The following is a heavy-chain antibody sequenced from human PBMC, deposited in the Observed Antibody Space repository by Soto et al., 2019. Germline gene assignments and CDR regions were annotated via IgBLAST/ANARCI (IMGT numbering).Heavy chain of an antibody. D-gene: IGHD1-26*01. J-gene: IGHJ6*01. CDR1: GFTFSSYG. CDR2: ISYDGSNK. V-gene: IGHV3-30*18. Sequence: QVQLVESGGGVVQPGRSLRLSCAASGFTFSSYGMYWVRQAPGKGLEWVAVISYDGSNKYYADSVKGRFTISRDNSKNTLYLQMNSLRAEDTAVYYCAKDVVVGATTGLRDYYYYYGMDVWGQGSTVTVSS. CDR3: AKDVVVGATTGLRDYYYYYGMDV.